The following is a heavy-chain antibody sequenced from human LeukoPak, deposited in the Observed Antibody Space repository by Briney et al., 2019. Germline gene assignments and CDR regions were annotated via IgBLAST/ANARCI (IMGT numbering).Heavy chain of an antibody. V-gene: IGHV3-30*02. CDR1: GFTFSSYG. Sequence: GGSLRLSCAASGFTFSSYGMHWVRQAPGKGLEWVAFIRYDGSKKYYADSVKGRFTISRDNAKNSLYLQMNSLRAEDMALCYCAKGITFGGVIVPMAFDYWGQGTLVTVSS. CDR3: AKGITFGGVIVPMAFDY. CDR2: IRYDGSKK. D-gene: IGHD3-16*02. J-gene: IGHJ4*02.